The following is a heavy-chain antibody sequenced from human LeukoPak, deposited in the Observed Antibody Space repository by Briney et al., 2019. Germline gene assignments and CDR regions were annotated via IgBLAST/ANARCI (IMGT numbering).Heavy chain of an antibody. CDR3: GRDGYRGGACDI. D-gene: IGHD5-12*01. CDR2: IYPNSGGT. V-gene: IGHV1-2*02. CDR1: GYTFTGYY. J-gene: IGHJ3*02. Sequence: GASVKVSCKASGYTFTGYYMHWVRQAPGQGLEWMGWIYPNSGGTNYAQKFQGRVTMTRDTSISTVYMELTRLRSDDTAVYYCGRDGYRGGACDIWGQGTTATVS.